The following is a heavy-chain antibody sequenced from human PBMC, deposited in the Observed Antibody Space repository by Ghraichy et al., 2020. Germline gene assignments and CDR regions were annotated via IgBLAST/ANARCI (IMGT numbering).Heavy chain of an antibody. D-gene: IGHD6-6*01. Sequence: GGSLRLSCAASGFTFSSYAMSWVRQAPGKGLEWVSAISGSGGSTYYADSVKGRFTISRDNSKNTLYLQMNSLRAEDTAVYYCAKAKPVSSIAARGGFDYWGQGTLVTVSS. CDR3: AKAKPVSSIAARGGFDY. CDR1: GFTFSSYA. V-gene: IGHV3-23*01. CDR2: ISGSGGST. J-gene: IGHJ4*02.